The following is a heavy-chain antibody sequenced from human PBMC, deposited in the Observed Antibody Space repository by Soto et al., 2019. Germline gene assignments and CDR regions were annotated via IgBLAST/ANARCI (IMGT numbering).Heavy chain of an antibody. CDR1: GGSISSSSYY. Sequence: SPTLSLTCTVSGGSISSSSYYWGWIRQPPGKGLEWIGSIYYSGSTYYNPSLKSRVTISVDTSKNQFSLKLSSVTAADTAVYYCARFGGKLHIWGSYRYGPFDYWGQGTLVTVSS. J-gene: IGHJ4*02. D-gene: IGHD3-16*02. CDR3: ARFGGKLHIWGSYRYGPFDY. CDR2: IYYSGST. V-gene: IGHV4-39*01.